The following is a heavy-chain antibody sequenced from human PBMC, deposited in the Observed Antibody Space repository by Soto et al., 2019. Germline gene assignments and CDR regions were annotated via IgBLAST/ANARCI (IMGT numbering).Heavy chain of an antibody. V-gene: IGHV4-34*01. J-gene: IGHJ5*02. Sequence: QVQLQQWGAGLLKPSETLSLTCAVYGGSFSGYYWSWIRQPPGKGLEWIGEINHSGSTYYNPSLTIRVTISVVASKKQCSLKLSSVTAADTAVYYGARLGQYSCSWYGARWFDPWGQGTLVTVSS. CDR2: INHSGST. D-gene: IGHD6-13*01. CDR1: GGSFSGYY. CDR3: ARLGQYSCSWYGARWFDP.